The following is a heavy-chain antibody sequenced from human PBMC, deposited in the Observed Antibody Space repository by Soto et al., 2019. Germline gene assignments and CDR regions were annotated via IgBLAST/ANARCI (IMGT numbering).Heavy chain of an antibody. Sequence: VQLMEYGGGLVQPGGSLTLSCAASGFTFSDYAMTWVRQAPGKGLEWVSSISNSGDRIFYANSVKGRFTISRDNAKSTLYLQMDSLRAEDTARFYCMKDGGTNEWGQGTLVNVSS. J-gene: IGHJ4*02. D-gene: IGHD1-1*01. CDR3: MKDGGTNE. V-gene: IGHV3-23*01. CDR2: ISNSGDRI. CDR1: GFTFSDYA.